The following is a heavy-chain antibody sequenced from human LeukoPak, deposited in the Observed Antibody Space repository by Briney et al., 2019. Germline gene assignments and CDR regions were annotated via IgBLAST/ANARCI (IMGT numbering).Heavy chain of an antibody. D-gene: IGHD6-13*01. J-gene: IGHJ4*02. CDR1: GFTFSSYA. Sequence: GGSLRLSCAASGFTFSSYAVSWVRQAPGKGLEWVSAISGSGGSTYYADSVKGRFTISRDNSKNTLYLQMNSLRAEDTAVYYCAKVGGGQQLVPFDYWGQGTLVTVSS. CDR2: ISGSGGST. V-gene: IGHV3-23*01. CDR3: AKVGGGQQLVPFDY.